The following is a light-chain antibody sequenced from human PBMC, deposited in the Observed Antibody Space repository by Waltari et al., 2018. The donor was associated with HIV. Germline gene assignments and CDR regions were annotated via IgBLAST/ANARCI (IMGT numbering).Light chain of an antibody. V-gene: IGLV3-25*03. J-gene: IGLJ2*01. CDR1: VLPRRY. CDR3: QSTDSGGLHVI. Sequence: SYELTQPPSVSVYPGQTAVITCSGDVLPRRYSYWYQQKPGRAPGVVIYKPRERPSGIPERVAGSISGTTVTLTITGVQAADEADYYCQSTDSGGLHVIFGGGTKLTVL. CDR2: KPR.